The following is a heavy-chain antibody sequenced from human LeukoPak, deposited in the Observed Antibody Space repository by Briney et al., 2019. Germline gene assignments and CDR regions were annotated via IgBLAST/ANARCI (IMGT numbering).Heavy chain of an antibody. V-gene: IGHV3-30*04. CDR2: ISYNGGRK. Sequence: GGSLRLSCVASGFSFSGYAIHWVRQAPGKGLEWVALISYNGGRKDYADSVKGRFTIDRDNSKNTVYLQMNSLRPDDTAIYFCVRDVGAVRGEVYFDYWGQGTLVTVSS. D-gene: IGHD3-10*01. CDR3: VRDVGAVRGEVYFDY. CDR1: GFSFSGYA. J-gene: IGHJ4*02.